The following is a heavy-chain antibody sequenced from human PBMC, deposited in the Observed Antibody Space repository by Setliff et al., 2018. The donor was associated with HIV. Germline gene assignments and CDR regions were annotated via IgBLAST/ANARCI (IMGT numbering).Heavy chain of an antibody. CDR1: GATSSSFA. CDR2: IIPISGRS. Sequence: SVKVSCKASGATSSSFAVSWVRQAPGQGLEFMGRIIPISGRSDYAQKFQGRVTMTADKFTNTVYMELNSLTSADTAVYYCARGFSGWYYFDFWGQGTLVTVS. D-gene: IGHD6-19*01. J-gene: IGHJ4*02. CDR3: ARGFSGWYYFDF. V-gene: IGHV1-69*04.